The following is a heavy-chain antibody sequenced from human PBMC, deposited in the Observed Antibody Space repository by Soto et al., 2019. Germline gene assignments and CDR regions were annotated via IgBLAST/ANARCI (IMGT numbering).Heavy chain of an antibody. CDR1: GYTFTSYD. CDR3: ARGLTIFGVVPTPIDY. J-gene: IGHJ4*02. Sequence: GASVKVSCKASGYTFTSYDINWVRQATGQGLEWMGWMNPNSGNTGYAQKFQGRVTMTRNTSIGTAYMELSSLRSEDTAVYYCARGLTIFGVVPTPIDYWGQGTLVTVSS. CDR2: MNPNSGNT. V-gene: IGHV1-8*01. D-gene: IGHD3-3*01.